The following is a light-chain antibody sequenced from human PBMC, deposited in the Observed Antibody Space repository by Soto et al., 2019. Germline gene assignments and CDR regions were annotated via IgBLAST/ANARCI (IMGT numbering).Light chain of an antibody. J-gene: IGKJ5*01. CDR3: QQRSTWPVT. V-gene: IGKV3-11*01. CDR2: GAS. Sequence: EIVLTQSPATLSLSPGERATLSCRASQSVTTSLAWYQHKPGQAPRLLICGASNGATGIPARFSGSGSGTDFTLTISSLEPEDFAVYYCQQRSTWPVTFGQGTRLEI. CDR1: QSVTTS.